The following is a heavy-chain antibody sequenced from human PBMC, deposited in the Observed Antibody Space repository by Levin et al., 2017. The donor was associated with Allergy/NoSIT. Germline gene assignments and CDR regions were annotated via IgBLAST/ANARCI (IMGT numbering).Heavy chain of an antibody. J-gene: IGHJ4*02. CDR1: GFTFSDHY. V-gene: IGHV3-72*01. D-gene: IGHD3-22*01. CDR2: TRNRANSYTT. Sequence: PGGSLRLSCVASGFTFSDHYIDWVRQAPGKGLEWVGRTRNRANSYTTEYAASVKGRFIISRDDSKNSLYLQMNSLKIEDTAVYFCARESDEETDSDYYWLLDYWGQGTLVTVSS. CDR3: ARESDEETDSDYYWLLDY.